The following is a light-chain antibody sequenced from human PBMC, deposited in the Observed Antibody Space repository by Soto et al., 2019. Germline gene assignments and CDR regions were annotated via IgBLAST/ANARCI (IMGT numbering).Light chain of an antibody. CDR3: SSYSISSTRV. V-gene: IGLV2-14*03. Sequence: QSVLTQPASVSGSPGQSSAISCTGTSSDVGDYNDVSWYQQHPGKAPKLIIYDVAKRPLGVSDRFSGSKSGSTASLTISGLQAEDEAYYHCSSYSISSTRVFGGGTKLTVL. CDR1: SSDVGDYND. J-gene: IGLJ3*02. CDR2: DVA.